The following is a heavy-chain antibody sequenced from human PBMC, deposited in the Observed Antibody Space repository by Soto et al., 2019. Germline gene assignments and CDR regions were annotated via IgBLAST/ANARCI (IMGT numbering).Heavy chain of an antibody. V-gene: IGHV4-59*08. J-gene: IGHJ6*03. CDR2: IYYSGST. Sequence: SETLSLTCTVSGGSISSYYWSWIRQPPGKGLEWIGYIYYSGSTNYNPSLKSRVTISVDTSKNQFSLKLSSVTAADTAVYYCARRQVARDSHYYYYYYMDVWGKGTTVTVSS. CDR3: ARRQVARDSHYYYYYYMDV. CDR1: GGSISSYY. D-gene: IGHD2-15*01.